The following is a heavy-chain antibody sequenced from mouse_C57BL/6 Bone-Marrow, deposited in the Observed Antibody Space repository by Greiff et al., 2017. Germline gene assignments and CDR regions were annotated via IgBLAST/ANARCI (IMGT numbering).Heavy chain of an antibody. D-gene: IGHD2-4*01. CDR1: GYTFTGYY. Sequence: EVPLQQSGPVLVKPGASVKMSCKASGYTFTGYYMNWVKQSHGKRLEWIGVINPYNSGNNYNQKFKGKATLTVDKSSSTAYMELNSLTSEDSAVYYCARDDDDYVDYWGQGTTVTVSS. CDR3: ARDDDDYVDY. V-gene: IGHV1-19*01. CDR2: INPYNSGN. J-gene: IGHJ2*01.